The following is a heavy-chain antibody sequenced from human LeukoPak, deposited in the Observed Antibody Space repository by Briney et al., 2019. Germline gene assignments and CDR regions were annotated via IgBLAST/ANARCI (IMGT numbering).Heavy chain of an antibody. CDR2: IYASGST. CDR3: ARGGRFPDS. V-gene: IGHV4-4*07. CDR1: GGSITNYY. D-gene: IGHD3-10*01. J-gene: IGHJ4*02. Sequence: TASETLSLTCTVSGGSITNYYWSWIRQPAGKGLEWLGRIYASGSTNYNPSLKSRVTMSVDSSKNQFSLNLSSVTAADTAVYYCARGGRFPDSWGQGTLVTVSS.